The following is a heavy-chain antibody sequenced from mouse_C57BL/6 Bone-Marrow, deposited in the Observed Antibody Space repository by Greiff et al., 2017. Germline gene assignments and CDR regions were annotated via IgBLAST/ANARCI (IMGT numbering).Heavy chain of an antibody. V-gene: IGHV14-4*01. Sequence: VQLQQSGAELVRPGASVKLSCTASGFNIKDDYMHWVKQRPEQGLEWIGWIDPENGDTEYASKFQGKATITADTSSNTAYLQLSSLTSEDTAVYYWTTGDGYSYFDYWGQGTTLTVSS. CDR3: TTGDGYSYFDY. D-gene: IGHD2-3*01. CDR2: IDPENGDT. J-gene: IGHJ2*01. CDR1: GFNIKDDY.